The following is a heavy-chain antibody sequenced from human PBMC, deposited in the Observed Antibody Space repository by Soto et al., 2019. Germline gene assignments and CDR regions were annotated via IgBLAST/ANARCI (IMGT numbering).Heavy chain of an antibody. CDR3: ARFWGGSCYSDY. CDR1: GGSISSGGYY. D-gene: IGHD2-15*01. Sequence: PSETLSLTCTVSGGSISSGGYYWSWIRQHPGKGLEWIGYIYYSGSTYYNPSLKSRVTISVDTSKNQFSLKLSSVTAADTAVYYCARFWGGSCYSDYWGQGTLVTVSS. V-gene: IGHV4-31*03. J-gene: IGHJ4*02. CDR2: IYYSGST.